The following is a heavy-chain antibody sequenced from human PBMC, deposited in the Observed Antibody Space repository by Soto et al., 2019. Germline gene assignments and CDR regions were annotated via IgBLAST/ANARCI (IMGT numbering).Heavy chain of an antibody. D-gene: IGHD3-3*01. J-gene: IGHJ6*02. CDR2: IYYSGST. Sequence: SETLSLTCTVSGGSISSGDYYWSWIRQPPGKGLEWIGYIYYSGSTYYNPSLKSRVTISVDTSKNQFSLKLSSVTAADTAVYYCARGWDGGVNYYYYYGMDVWGQGTTVTVSS. CDR1: GGSISSGDYY. V-gene: IGHV4-30-4*01. CDR3: ARGWDGGVNYYYYYGMDV.